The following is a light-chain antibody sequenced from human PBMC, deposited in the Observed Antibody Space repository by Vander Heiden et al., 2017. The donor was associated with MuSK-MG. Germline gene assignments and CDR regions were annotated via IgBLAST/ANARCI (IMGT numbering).Light chain of an antibody. Sequence: DIVLTQTPLPLSVSPGQPPSISYRSSQSLLHSDGKTYLYWYLQKPGQPPQLLIHEVSNRLSGVPDMFSGSGSGTDFTLKISRVEAEDVGVYYCMQSTQLPWTFGQGTKVEIK. J-gene: IGKJ1*01. CDR2: EVS. CDR1: QSLLHSDGKTY. V-gene: IGKV2D-29*01. CDR3: MQSTQLPWT.